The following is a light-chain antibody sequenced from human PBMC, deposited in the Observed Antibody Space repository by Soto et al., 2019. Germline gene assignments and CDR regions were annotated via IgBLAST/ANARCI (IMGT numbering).Light chain of an antibody. CDR3: QQYYSYPS. Sequence: AILRTQSPSSLSSCTGDIVTITCRASQGISSYLAWYQQKPGKAPKLLIYAASTLQSGVPSRFSGSGSGTDFTLTISCLQSEDFATYYCQQYYSYPSFGGGTKVDIK. CDR1: QGISSY. V-gene: IGKV1-8*01. CDR2: AAS. J-gene: IGKJ4*01.